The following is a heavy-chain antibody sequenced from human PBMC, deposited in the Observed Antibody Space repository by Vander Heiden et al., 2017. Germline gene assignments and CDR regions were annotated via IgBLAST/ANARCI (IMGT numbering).Heavy chain of an antibody. J-gene: IGHJ4*02. CDR3: ARNLNSGSYYYFDY. CDR2: IRDSGINT. Sequence: EVQLLESGGGLVQPGGSLRLSCAASGFGLGSYAMAWVRQAPGEGLEWVSAIRDSGINTYYANSVKDRFTISRDNSKNTLYLHMNSLRAEDSAVYYCARNLNSGSYYYFDYWGQGTLVTVSS. D-gene: IGHD1-26*01. CDR1: GFGLGSYA. V-gene: IGHV3-23*01.